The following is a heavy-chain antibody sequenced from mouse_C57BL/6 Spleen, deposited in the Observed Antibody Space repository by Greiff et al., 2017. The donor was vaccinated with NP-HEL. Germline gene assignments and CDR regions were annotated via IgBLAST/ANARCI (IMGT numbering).Heavy chain of an antibody. D-gene: IGHD2-12*01. J-gene: IGHJ1*03. CDR3: ARGRDSYWYFDV. Sequence: QVQLQQPGAELVRPGSSVKLSCKASGYTFTSYWMHWVKQRPIQGLEWIGNIDPSDSETHYNQKFKDKATLTVDKSSSTAYMQLSSLTAEDSAVYYCARGRDSYWYFDVWGTGTTVTVSS. V-gene: IGHV1-52*01. CDR2: IDPSDSET. CDR1: GYTFTSYW.